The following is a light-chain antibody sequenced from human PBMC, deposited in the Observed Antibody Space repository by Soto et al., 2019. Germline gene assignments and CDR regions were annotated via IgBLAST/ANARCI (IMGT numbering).Light chain of an antibody. V-gene: IGKV1-39*01. CDR3: QQSYSTLYT. Sequence: IQMTQSPSSLSASIGDRVTITCRPSQSISTYLHWYQQKPGEAHKLLISGASTLQSGVPSRFSGSGSGTEFTLTITTLQREDFATYYCQQSYSTLYTFGQGTKLEIK. J-gene: IGKJ2*01. CDR1: QSISTY. CDR2: GAS.